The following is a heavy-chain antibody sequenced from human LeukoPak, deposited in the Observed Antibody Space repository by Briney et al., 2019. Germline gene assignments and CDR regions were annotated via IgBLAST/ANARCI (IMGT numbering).Heavy chain of an antibody. Sequence: GGSLRLSCAASGFTFSDYYMSWIRQAPGKGLEWIGLIRDSGEAFYADFVRGRFAISRDESENTLYLQMNSLRVEDTAVYFCARDRAALQDWVEFDPWGQGTPVIVSS. J-gene: IGHJ5*02. V-gene: IGHV3-66*03. CDR1: GFTFSDYY. CDR2: IRDSGEA. CDR3: ARDRAALQDWVEFDP. D-gene: IGHD3/OR15-3a*01.